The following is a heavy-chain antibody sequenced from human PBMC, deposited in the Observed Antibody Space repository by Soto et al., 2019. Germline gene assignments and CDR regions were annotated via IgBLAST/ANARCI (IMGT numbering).Heavy chain of an antibody. CDR2: ISSSGRTI. V-gene: IGHV3-48*03. D-gene: IGHD3-22*01. J-gene: IGHJ6*02. CDR1: GFSFSSYE. Sequence: GGALRLSCAASGFSFSSYEMNWVRQAPGKGLEWVSYISSSGRTIYYADSVKGRFTISRDNAKNSQYLQMNSLRAEDTTVYYCARVFVPFYYDSSGYYFVPYCCGIDVWGQGTTVTVSS. CDR3: ARVFVPFYYDSSGYYFVPYCCGIDV.